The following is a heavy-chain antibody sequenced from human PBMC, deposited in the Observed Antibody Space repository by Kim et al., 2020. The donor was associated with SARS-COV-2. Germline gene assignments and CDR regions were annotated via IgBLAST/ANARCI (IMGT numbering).Heavy chain of an antibody. CDR2: ISYDGSHK. CDR3: ARDGPRANYYDSSGYYFDY. Sequence: GGSLRLSCAASGFTFSSYAMHWVRQAPGRGLEWVAVISYDGSHKYYADSVRGRFTISRDNSKNTQSLQMNSLRAEDTAVYYCARDGPRANYYDSSGYYFDYWGQGTLVTVSS. V-gene: IGHV3-30*04. J-gene: IGHJ4*02. CDR1: GFTFSSYA. D-gene: IGHD3-22*01.